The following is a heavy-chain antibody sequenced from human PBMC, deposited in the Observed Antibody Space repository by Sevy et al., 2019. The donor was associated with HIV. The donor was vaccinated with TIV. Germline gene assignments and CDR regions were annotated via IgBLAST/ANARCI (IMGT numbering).Heavy chain of an antibody. J-gene: IGHJ4*02. Sequence: ASVKVSCTSSGYTFIAHYLHWVRQAPGQGLEWMGWINPESGDTRYTEKFQGRVTMTRDTSISTAYMEVITLRSDDTAVYFCAVAHRSGVPDYWGQGTLVTVSS. D-gene: IGHD2-15*01. V-gene: IGHV1-2*02. CDR2: INPESGDT. CDR3: AVAHRSGVPDY. CDR1: GYTFIAHY.